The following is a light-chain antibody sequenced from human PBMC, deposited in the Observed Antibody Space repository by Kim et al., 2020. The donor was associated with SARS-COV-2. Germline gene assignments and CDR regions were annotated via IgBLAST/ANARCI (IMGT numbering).Light chain of an antibody. CDR2: AAS. Sequence: ASVGDRDTITCRASQGISNYVAWYQQKPGKPPKLLIYAASALQSGVPSRFSGSGSGTDFTLTISSLQPEDVAIYYCQKYDGAPWTFGQGSKVGIK. V-gene: IGKV1-27*01. CDR1: QGISNY. J-gene: IGKJ1*01. CDR3: QKYDGAPWT.